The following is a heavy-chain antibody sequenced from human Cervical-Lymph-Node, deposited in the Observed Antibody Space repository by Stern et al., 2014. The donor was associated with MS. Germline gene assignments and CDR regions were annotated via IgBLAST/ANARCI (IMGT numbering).Heavy chain of an antibody. CDR1: GFTFSDYY. J-gene: IGHJ1*01. Sequence: VQLVESGGGLGKPGGSLRLSCATSGFTFSDYYMNWIRQAPGKGLEWIAYMSGSGETIHYIDSVKGRFNISRDNVKNTLYLQMNSLRAEDTAIYYCARDRLSGGWFLQHWGQGTLVTVSS. V-gene: IGHV3-11*01. D-gene: IGHD6-19*01. CDR3: ARDRLSGGWFLQH. CDR2: MSGSGETI.